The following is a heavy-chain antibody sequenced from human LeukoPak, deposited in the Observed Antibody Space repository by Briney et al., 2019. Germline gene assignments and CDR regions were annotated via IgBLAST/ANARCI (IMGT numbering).Heavy chain of an antibody. J-gene: IGHJ4*02. CDR3: ARYGKDGDYVQN. CDR2: IYYSGST. V-gene: IGHV4-31*03. D-gene: IGHD4-17*01. Sequence: PSQTLSLTCTVSGGSISSGGYYWSWIRQHPGKGLEWIGYIYYSGSTYYNPSLKSRVTISVDTSKNQFSLKLSSVTAADTAVYYCARYGKDGDYVQNWGQGTLVTVSS. CDR1: GGSISSGGYY.